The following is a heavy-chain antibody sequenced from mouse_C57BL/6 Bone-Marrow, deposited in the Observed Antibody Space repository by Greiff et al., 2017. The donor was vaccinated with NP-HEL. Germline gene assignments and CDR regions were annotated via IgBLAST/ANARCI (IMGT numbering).Heavy chain of an antibody. CDR1: GYTFTDYY. CDR2: IYPGSGNT. Sequence: LQESGAELVRPGASVKLSCKASGYTFTDYYINWVKQRPGQGLEWIARIYPGSGNTYYNEKFKGKATLTAEKSSSTAYMQLSSLTSEDSAVYFCARSKGGSGYPYYWGQGTTLTVSS. V-gene: IGHV1-76*01. J-gene: IGHJ2*01. D-gene: IGHD3-2*02. CDR3: ARSKGGSGYPYY.